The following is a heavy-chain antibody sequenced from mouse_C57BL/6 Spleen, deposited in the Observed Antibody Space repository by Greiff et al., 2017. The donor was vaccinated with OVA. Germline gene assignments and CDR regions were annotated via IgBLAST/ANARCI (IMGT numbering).Heavy chain of an antibody. CDR1: GYTFTSYW. D-gene: IGHD2-3*01. CDR3: ARSLIYDGYYFDY. V-gene: IGHV1-53*01. CDR2: INPSNGGT. J-gene: IGHJ2*01. Sequence: VQLQQPGTELVKPGASVKLSCKASGYTFTSYWMHWVKQRPGQGLEWIGNINPSNGGTNYNEKFKSKATLTVDKSSSTAYMQLSSLTSEDSAVYLCARSLIYDGYYFDYWGQGTTLTVSS.